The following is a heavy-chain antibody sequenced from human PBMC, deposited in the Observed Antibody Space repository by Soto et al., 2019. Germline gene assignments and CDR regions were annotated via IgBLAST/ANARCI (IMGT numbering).Heavy chain of an antibody. Sequence: ETLSLTCAVSGGSISSSNWWSWVRQAPGKGLEWVSTVSGSGGSTYYADSVKGRFTISRDNSKNTLYLQVNSLRAEDTAVYFCAKGTHYSDSSGYYYGPSYFDYWGQGTLVTVSS. D-gene: IGHD3-22*01. CDR1: GGSISSSN. J-gene: IGHJ4*02. CDR2: VSGSGGST. V-gene: IGHV3-23*01. CDR3: AKGTHYSDSSGYYYGPSYFDY.